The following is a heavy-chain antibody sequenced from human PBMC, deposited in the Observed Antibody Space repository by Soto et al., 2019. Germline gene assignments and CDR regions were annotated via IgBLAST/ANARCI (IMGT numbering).Heavy chain of an antibody. V-gene: IGHV4-31*03. J-gene: IGHJ6*02. CDR3: ERVPYGDYAGYYYYGMDV. CDR2: IYYSGST. Sequence: SETLSLTCTVSGGSISSGGYCWSWIRQHPGKGLEWIGYIYYSGSTYYNPSLKSRVTISVDTSKNQFSLKLSSVTAADTAVYYCERVPYGDYAGYYYYGMDVWGQGTTVTVSS. CDR1: GGSISSGGYC. D-gene: IGHD4-17*01.